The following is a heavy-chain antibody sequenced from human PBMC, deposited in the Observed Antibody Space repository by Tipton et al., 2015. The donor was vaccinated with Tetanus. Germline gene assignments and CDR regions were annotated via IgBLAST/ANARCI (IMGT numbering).Heavy chain of an antibody. CDR1: GGSLRSGDHY. Sequence: TLSLTCSVSGGSLRSGDHYWSWIRQPPGKGLEWLAYTSSSGSTNSNYSLKSRITMSRDTSKNQFSLKLTSVTAADTAVYYCASRGYSGRRQIEDYWGQGTLVTVSS. J-gene: IGHJ4*02. D-gene: IGHD5-12*01. CDR3: ASRGYSGRRQIEDY. CDR2: TSSSGST. V-gene: IGHV4-61*08.